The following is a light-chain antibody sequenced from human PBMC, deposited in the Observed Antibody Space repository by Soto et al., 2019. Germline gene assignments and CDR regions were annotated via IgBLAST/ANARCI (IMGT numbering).Light chain of an antibody. CDR3: CSYAGPSTI. V-gene: IGLV2-23*01. CDR2: EGT. CDR1: SSEVGSYNF. Sequence: QSVLTQPASVSGSPGQSITISCTGTSSEVGSYNFVSWFQQHPGKVPKLIIYEGTERPSGVSNRFSASKSGNTASLTISGLQPEDEADYYCCSYAGPSTIFGGGTKLTVL. J-gene: IGLJ2*01.